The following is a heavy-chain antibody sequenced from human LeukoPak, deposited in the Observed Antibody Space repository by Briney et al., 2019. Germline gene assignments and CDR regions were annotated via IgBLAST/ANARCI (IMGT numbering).Heavy chain of an antibody. CDR2: IRGDGGGT. J-gene: IGHJ4*02. V-gene: IGHV3-43*02. D-gene: IGHD3-10*01. CDR3: AKPGERATMAFDS. Sequence: PGGSLRLSCVASGFTFDDYDMHWVRQAPGKGLEWLSLIRGDGGGTFYADSVKGRFTISRDNSRNSLFLQMSSLRTEDTALYYCAKPGERATMAFDSWGQGTLVTVSS. CDR1: GFTFDDYD.